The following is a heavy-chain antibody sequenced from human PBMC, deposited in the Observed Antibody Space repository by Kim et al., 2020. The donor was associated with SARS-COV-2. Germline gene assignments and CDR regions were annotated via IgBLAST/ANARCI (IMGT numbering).Heavy chain of an antibody. V-gene: IGHV4-39*07. CDR1: GGSISSSSYY. D-gene: IGHD2-15*01. CDR3: ARVRVGPYCSGGSCYLFDY. CDR2: IYYSGST. Sequence: SETLSLTCTVSGGSISSSSYYWGWIRQPPGKGLEWIGSIYYSGSTYYNPSLKSRVTISVDTSKNQFSLKLSSVTAADTAVYYCARVRVGPYCSGGSCYLFDYWGQGTLVTVSS. J-gene: IGHJ4*02.